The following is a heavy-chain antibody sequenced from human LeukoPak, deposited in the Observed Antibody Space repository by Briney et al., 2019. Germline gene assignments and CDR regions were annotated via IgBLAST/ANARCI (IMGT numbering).Heavy chain of an antibody. D-gene: IGHD3-22*01. CDR2: ISSSSSTI. J-gene: IGHJ4*02. V-gene: IGHV3-48*01. CDR1: GFTFSSYS. CDR3: ARGNYYDSSGYYVDY. Sequence: PGGSLRLSCAASGFTFSSYSMNWVRQAPGKGLEWVSYISSSSSTIYYADSVKGRFTISRDNAKNSLYLQMNSLRAEDTAVYYCARGNYYDSSGYYVDYWGQGTLATVSS.